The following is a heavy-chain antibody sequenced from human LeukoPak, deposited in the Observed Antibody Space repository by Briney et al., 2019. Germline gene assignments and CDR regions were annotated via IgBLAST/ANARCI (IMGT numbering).Heavy chain of an antibody. J-gene: IGHJ6*01. D-gene: IGHD2-15*01. V-gene: IGHV3-64D*09. CDR2: ISDSGSST. CDR3: VRGYSFGPYGMDV. Sequence: GGSLRLSCSASGFPFSSYAMHWVRHAPGKLLEYVSAISDSGSSTYYADSVKGRFTISRDNSKTTLYLQMSSLRAEDTAVYFCVRGYSFGPYGMDVWGQGTTVTISS. CDR1: GFPFSSYA.